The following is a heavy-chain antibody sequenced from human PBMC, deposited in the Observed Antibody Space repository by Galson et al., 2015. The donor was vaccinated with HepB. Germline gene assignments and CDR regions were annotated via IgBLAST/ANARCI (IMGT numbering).Heavy chain of an antibody. CDR1: GFTFSNYA. Sequence: SLRLSCAAPGFTFSNYAMSWVRQAPGKGLEWVSGISGSGGSTSYADSVKGRFTISRDTSKNTLYLQMNSLRAEDTAVYYCAKVTGVANDFWSTLGDWGQGTLVTVSS. CDR2: ISGSGGST. V-gene: IGHV3-23*01. CDR3: AKVTGVANDFWSTLGD. J-gene: IGHJ4*02. D-gene: IGHD3-3*01.